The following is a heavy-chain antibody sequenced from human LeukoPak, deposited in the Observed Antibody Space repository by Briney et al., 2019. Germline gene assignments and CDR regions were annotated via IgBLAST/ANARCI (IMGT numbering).Heavy chain of an antibody. D-gene: IGHD5-12*01. CDR1: GFSFTDYP. J-gene: IGHJ4*02. CDR3: AAGLRDAFDY. CDR2: IRTTAEGAKYA. V-gene: IGHV3-48*02. Sequence: GGSLRLSCATSGFSFTDYPMHWDRQAPGKGLEWISNIRTTAEGAKYAYYADSVKGRVTISRDDGKNTLYLHMNSLRDDDTVVYQAAAGLRDAFDYWGQGILVTVSS.